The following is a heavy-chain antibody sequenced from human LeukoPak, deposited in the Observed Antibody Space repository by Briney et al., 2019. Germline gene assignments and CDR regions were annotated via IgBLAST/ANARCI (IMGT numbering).Heavy chain of an antibody. CDR1: GYTFTGYY. J-gene: IGHJ3*02. D-gene: IGHD2-2*01. V-gene: IGHV1-2*02. Sequence: ASVKVSCKASGYTFTGYYMHWVRQAPGQGLEWMGWINPNSGGTNYAQKSQGRVTMTRDTSISTAYMELSRLRSDDTAVYYCARSVPAATDAFDIWGQGTMVTVSS. CDR2: INPNSGGT. CDR3: ARSVPAATDAFDI.